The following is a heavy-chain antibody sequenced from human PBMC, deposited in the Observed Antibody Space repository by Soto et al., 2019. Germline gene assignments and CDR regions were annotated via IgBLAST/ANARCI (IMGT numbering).Heavy chain of an antibody. Sequence: SVKVSCKASGGTFSSYAISWVRQASGQGLEWMGGIIPIFGTANYAQKFQGRVTITADESTSTAYMELSSLRSEDTAVYYCARKTFYYVDTAMDDYYYYYGMDVWGQGTTVTVS. CDR2: IIPIFGTA. V-gene: IGHV1-69*13. CDR1: GGTFSSYA. J-gene: IGHJ6*02. D-gene: IGHD5-18*01. CDR3: ARKTFYYVDTAMDDYYYYYGMDV.